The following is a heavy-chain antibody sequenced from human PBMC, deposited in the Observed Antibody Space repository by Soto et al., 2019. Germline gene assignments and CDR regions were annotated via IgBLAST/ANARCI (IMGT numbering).Heavy chain of an antibody. CDR1: GYTFTSYG. D-gene: IGHD6-19*01. CDR3: ARAVNIAVAGTFDAFDI. Sequence: ASVKVSCKASGYTFTSYGISWVRQAPGQGLEWMGWISAYNGNTNYAQKLQGRVTMTTDTSTSTAYMELRSLRSDDTAVYYCARAVNIAVAGTFDAFDIWGQGTMVTVSS. CDR2: ISAYNGNT. J-gene: IGHJ3*02. V-gene: IGHV1-18*01.